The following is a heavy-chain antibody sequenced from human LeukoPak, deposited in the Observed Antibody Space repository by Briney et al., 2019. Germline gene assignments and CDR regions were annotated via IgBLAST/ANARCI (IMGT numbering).Heavy chain of an antibody. J-gene: IGHJ4*02. CDR1: SDSISTYY. D-gene: IGHD5-12*01. Sequence: PSETLFLTCTLSSDSISTYYWSWIRQPPGKGLEWIGYIYHSGSTNYNPSLKSRVTISVDTSKNQFSLKLSSVTAADTAVYYCARGGGYASPIGYWGQGALVTVSS. CDR2: IYHSGST. V-gene: IGHV4-59*01. CDR3: ARGGGYASPIGY.